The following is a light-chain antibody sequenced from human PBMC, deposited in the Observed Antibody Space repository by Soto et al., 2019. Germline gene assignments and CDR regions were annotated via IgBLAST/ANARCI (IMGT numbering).Light chain of an antibody. V-gene: IGKV3-11*01. CDR3: QQXSNWRWT. J-gene: IGKJ1*01. CDR1: QSVSSY. CDR2: DAS. Sequence: EIVFTQSPATLSLSPGERATLSCRASQSVSSYLAWYQQKPGQAPRLLIYDASNRATGIPARFSGSGSGTDFTLTISSLEPXXFAVYYCQQXSNWRWTFGQGTKVDI.